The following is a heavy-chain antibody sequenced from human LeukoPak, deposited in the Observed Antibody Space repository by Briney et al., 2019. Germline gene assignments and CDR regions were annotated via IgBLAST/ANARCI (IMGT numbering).Heavy chain of an antibody. CDR2: INHSGST. CDR3: ARGSWRSGRWLQLGSYFDY. V-gene: IGHV4-34*01. CDR1: GGSFSGYY. J-gene: IGHJ4*02. D-gene: IGHD5-24*01. Sequence: SETLSLTCAAYGGSFSGYYWSWIRQPPGKGLEWIGEINHSGSTNYNPSLKSRVTISVGTSKNQFSLKLSSVTAADTAVYYCARGSWRSGRWLQLGSYFDYWGQGTLVTVSS.